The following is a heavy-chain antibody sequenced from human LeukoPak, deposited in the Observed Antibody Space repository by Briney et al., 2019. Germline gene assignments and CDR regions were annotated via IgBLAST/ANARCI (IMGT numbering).Heavy chain of an antibody. D-gene: IGHD1/OR15-1a*01. CDR1: GGSFRGYY. CDR2: INHRGST. Sequence: SETLSLTCAVYGGSFRGYYWSWIRQPPGKGLEWIGEINHRGSTNYNPSLKSRVTTSVDTSKNQFSLKLSSMTAADTAVYSCARTNNVFYYFDYWGQGTLVTVSS. J-gene: IGHJ4*02. CDR3: ARTNNVFYYFDY. V-gene: IGHV4-34*01.